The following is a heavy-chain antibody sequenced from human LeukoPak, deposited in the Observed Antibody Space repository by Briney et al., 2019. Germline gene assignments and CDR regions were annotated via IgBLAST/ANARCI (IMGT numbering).Heavy chain of an antibody. CDR3: AREEASDWYFDL. D-gene: IGHD3-3*01. CDR1: GFTFSSYW. J-gene: IGHJ2*01. CDR2: INSDGSST. Sequence: GGSLRLSCAASGFTFSSYWMHWVRQAPGKGLVWVSRINSDGSSTTYADSVKGRFTISRDNAKNTLYLQMNSMTDEDTAVYYCAREEASDWYFDLWGRGTLVTVSS. V-gene: IGHV3-74*01.